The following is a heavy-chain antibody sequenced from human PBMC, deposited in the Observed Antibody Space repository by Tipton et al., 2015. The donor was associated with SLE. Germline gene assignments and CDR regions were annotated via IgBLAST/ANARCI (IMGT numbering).Heavy chain of an antibody. CDR2: IDYSGST. D-gene: IGHD5-12*01. Sequence: TLSLTCTVSGGSISSYYWGWIRQPPGKGLEWIGSIDYSGSTYYNPSLKSRVTISVDTSKNQFSLKLSSVTAADTAVYYCARGDIVATTVDYWGQGTLVTVSS. V-gene: IGHV4-39*07. CDR3: ARGDIVATTVDY. CDR1: GGSISSYY. J-gene: IGHJ4*02.